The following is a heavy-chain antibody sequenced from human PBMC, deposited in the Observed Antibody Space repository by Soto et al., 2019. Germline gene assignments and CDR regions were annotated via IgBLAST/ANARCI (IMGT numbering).Heavy chain of an antibody. Sequence: QAQLVQSGAEAKRPGTSVKVSCKVSGYTFTNYFHWIRQAPGQGLEWMGWMNPNDGDKEYARKFQGRVTLTRNRSTTEAYMELSSLASDDMAVYYCARENSSYVDWGQGTLVTVSS. CDR2: MNPNDGDK. CDR1: GYTFTNY. V-gene: IGHV1-2*02. D-gene: IGHD1-26*01. J-gene: IGHJ4*02. CDR3: ARENSSYVD.